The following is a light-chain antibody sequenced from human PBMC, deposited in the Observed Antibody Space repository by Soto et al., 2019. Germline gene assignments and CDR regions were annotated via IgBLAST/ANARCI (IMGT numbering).Light chain of an antibody. Sequence: EIVLTQSPGTLSLSPGERASLSCGASQSVSSYLAWYQQKPGQAPRLVIYGASKRATGIPDRVSGSGSGTDFTLTISRLEPEDFAAYYCQQYESSPYTFGQGTKLEIK. J-gene: IGKJ2*01. V-gene: IGKV3-20*01. CDR1: QSVSSY. CDR3: QQYESSPYT. CDR2: GAS.